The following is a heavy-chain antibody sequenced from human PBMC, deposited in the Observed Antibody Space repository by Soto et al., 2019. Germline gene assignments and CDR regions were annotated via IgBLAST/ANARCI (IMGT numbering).Heavy chain of an antibody. D-gene: IGHD6-13*01. CDR1: GFTFSSYE. CDR3: AREIEADYYYYGMDV. V-gene: IGHV3-48*03. CDR2: ISSSGSTI. Sequence: GGSLRLSCAASGFTFSSYEMNWVRQAPGKGLEWVSYISSSGSTIYYADSVKGRFTISRDNAKNSLYLQMNSLRAEDTAVYYCAREIEADYYYYGMDVWGQGTTVTVSS. J-gene: IGHJ6*02.